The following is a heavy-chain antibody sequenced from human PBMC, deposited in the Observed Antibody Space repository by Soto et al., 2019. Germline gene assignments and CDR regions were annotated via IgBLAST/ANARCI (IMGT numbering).Heavy chain of an antibody. CDR3: AKTANSWNDSKYYYFYGMDV. V-gene: IGHV1-24*01. CDR2: FDPEDGET. D-gene: IGHD1-1*01. Sequence: ASVKVSCKVSGYTLTELSMHWVRQAPAKGLEWMGGFDPEDGETIYAQKFQGRVTMTEDTSTNTAYMEVSSLRSEDTAVYYCAKTANSWNDSKYYYFYGMDVWGQGTTVTVSS. CDR1: GYTLTELS. J-gene: IGHJ6*02.